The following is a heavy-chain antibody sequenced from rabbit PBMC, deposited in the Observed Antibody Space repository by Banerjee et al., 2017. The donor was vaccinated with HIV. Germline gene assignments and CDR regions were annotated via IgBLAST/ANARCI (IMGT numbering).Heavy chain of an antibody. CDR3: ARGYAGGLGYGHAMNL. Sequence: QSLEESGGDLVKPEGSLTLTCTASGFSFSSSYYMCWVRQAPGKGLGWIACIYAGSSGNTYYASWAKGRFTISKTSSTTVTLQMTSLTAADTATYFCARGYAGGLGYGHAMNLWGQGTLVTVS. D-gene: IGHD4-2*01. CDR2: IYAGSSGNT. CDR1: GFSFSSSYY. J-gene: IGHJ4*01. V-gene: IGHV1S40*01.